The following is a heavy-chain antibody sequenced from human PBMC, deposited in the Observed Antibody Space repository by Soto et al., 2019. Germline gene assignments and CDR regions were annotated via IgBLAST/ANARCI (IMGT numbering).Heavy chain of an antibody. Sequence: LSLSCAASGFTFSSYSMNWVRQAPGKGLEWVAVVSYDGSNKYYADSVKGRFTISRDNSKNSLYLQMNSLRDDDTAVYYCARGSSNWAYYFDFWGQGTLVTVSS. V-gene: IGHV3-30*03. CDR1: GFTFSSYS. J-gene: IGHJ4*02. D-gene: IGHD6-13*01. CDR2: VSYDGSNK. CDR3: ARGSSNWAYYFDF.